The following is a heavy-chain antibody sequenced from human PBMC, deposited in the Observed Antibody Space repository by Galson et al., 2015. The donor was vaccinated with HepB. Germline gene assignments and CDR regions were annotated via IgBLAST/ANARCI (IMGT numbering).Heavy chain of an antibody. CDR1: GFTFSSYA. J-gene: IGHJ4*02. CDR3: AKGPYYDFWSGYSTLDY. CDR2: ITASGGST. V-gene: IGHV3-23*01. D-gene: IGHD3-3*01. Sequence: SLRLSCAAPGFTFSSYAMNWVRQAPGKGLVWVSTITASGGSTYYADSVKGRFTISRDNSKNTLYLQMNSLRAEDTAIYYCAKGPYYDFWSGYSTLDYWGQGTLVTVSS.